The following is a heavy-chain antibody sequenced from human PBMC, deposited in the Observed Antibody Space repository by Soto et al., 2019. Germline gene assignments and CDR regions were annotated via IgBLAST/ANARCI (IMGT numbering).Heavy chain of an antibody. V-gene: IGHV3-11*03. CDR3: AANWNFGVNF. Sequence: PGGSLRLSCVASGFYFSDFHISLVRQSPGKGLEWISYISISLGHTDYAESVKGRFTISRDNAKSSVFLEMSDLGSDDTAVYYCAANWNFGVNFWGQGTLVTVSS. CDR1: GFYFSDFH. CDR2: ISISLGHT. J-gene: IGHJ4*02. D-gene: IGHD1-1*01.